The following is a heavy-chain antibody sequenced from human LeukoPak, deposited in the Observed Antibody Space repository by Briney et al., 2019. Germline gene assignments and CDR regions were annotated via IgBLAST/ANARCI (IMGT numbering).Heavy chain of an antibody. CDR3: ARDMVVVPAAADY. V-gene: IGHV3-30*04. Sequence: GGSLRLSCAASGFTFSTYPMHWVRQAPGKGLEWVAVVADDGKDKHYVESVKGRFTFSRDNAKNSLYLQMNSLRAEDTAVYYCARDMVVVPAAADYWGQGTLVPVSS. J-gene: IGHJ4*02. CDR2: VADDGKDK. CDR1: GFTFSTYP. D-gene: IGHD2-2*01.